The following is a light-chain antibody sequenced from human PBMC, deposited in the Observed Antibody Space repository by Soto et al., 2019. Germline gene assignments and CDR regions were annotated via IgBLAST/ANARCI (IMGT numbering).Light chain of an antibody. Sequence: IQMTQSPSTLSASVGDRVTITCRARQSIRSWLAWSPQNPGNAPKLLIYKASSLESGVPSRFSGSGSGTEFTLPISSLQPDDFATYYCQQYNSYWTFGQGTKVDIK. CDR3: QQYNSYWT. J-gene: IGKJ1*01. V-gene: IGKV1-5*03. CDR2: KAS. CDR1: QSIRSW.